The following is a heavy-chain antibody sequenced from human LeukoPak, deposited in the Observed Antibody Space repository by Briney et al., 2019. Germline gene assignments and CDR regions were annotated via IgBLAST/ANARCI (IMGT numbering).Heavy chain of an antibody. Sequence: SQTLSLTCTVSGGSISSGDYYWSWIHQPPGKGLEWIGYIYYSGSTYYNPSLKSRVTISVDTSKNQFSLKLSSVTAADTAVYYCARGRGDYVFPPGPYYFDYWGQGTLVTVSS. D-gene: IGHD4-17*01. CDR2: IYYSGST. V-gene: IGHV4-30-4*01. J-gene: IGHJ4*02. CDR3: ARGRGDYVFPPGPYYFDY. CDR1: GGSISSGDYY.